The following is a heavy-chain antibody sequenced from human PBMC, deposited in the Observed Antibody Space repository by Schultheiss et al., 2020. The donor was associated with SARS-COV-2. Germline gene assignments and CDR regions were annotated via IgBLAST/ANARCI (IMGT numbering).Heavy chain of an antibody. CDR2: ISSSSSYI. D-gene: IGHD3-3*01. Sequence: GESLKISCAASGFTFSRYAMSWVRQAPGKGLECVSSISSSSSYIYYADSVKGRFTISRDNSKNTLYLQMNSLRAEDTAVYYCAKDPFYDFWSGYYFDYWGQGTLVTVSS. J-gene: IGHJ4*02. CDR3: AKDPFYDFWSGYYFDY. V-gene: IGHV3-23*01. CDR1: GFTFSRYA.